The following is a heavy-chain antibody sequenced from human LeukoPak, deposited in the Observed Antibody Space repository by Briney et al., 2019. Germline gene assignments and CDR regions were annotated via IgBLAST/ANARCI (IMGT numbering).Heavy chain of an antibody. D-gene: IGHD2-15*01. CDR1: GGSISSYY. J-gene: IGHJ3*02. V-gene: IGHV4-4*07. CDR2: IYYSGST. Sequence: NSSETLSLTCTVSGGSISSYYWSWIRQPAGKGLEWIGSIYYSGSTYYNPSLKSRVTISVDTSKNQFSLKLSSVTAADTAVYYCARDAGYCSGGSCRATDAFDIWGQGTMVTVSS. CDR3: ARDAGYCSGGSCRATDAFDI.